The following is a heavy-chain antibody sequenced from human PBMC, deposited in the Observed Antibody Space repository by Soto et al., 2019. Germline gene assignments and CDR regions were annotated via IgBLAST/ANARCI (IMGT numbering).Heavy chain of an antibody. D-gene: IGHD3-3*01. CDR3: ARLYDFWSGSLKRYMDV. CDR1: GYTFTSYG. V-gene: IGHV1-18*01. J-gene: IGHJ6*03. Sequence: QVQLVQSGAEVKKPGASVKVSCKASGYTFTSYGISWVRQAPGQGLEWMGWISSHNGNTNYAQKLQGRVTMTTDTSPSTAYMQLRSLRYDDTAVYYCARLYDFWSGSLKRYMDVWGQGTTVTVSS. CDR2: ISSHNGNT.